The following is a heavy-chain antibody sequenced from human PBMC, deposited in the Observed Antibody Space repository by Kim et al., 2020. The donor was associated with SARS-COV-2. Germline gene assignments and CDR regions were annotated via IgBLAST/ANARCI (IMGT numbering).Heavy chain of an antibody. CDR3: ARVPGAVALYFDY. V-gene: IGHV3-48*02. J-gene: IGHJ4*02. D-gene: IGHD6-19*01. Sequence: YADSVKGRFTISRDNAKNSLYLQMNSLRDEDTAVYYCARVPGAVALYFDYWGQGTLVTVSS.